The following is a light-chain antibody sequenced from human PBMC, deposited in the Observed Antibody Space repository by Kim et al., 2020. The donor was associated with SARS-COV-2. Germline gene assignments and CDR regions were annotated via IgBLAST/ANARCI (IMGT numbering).Light chain of an antibody. Sequence: DIQMTQSPSSLSASVGDRVTITCRASQAIFHLLAWYQQKPSKPPKVLIYGASSLHPGVPSRFSGSGSGTDFTLTISSLQPEDFATYYCQQYDSYPLTFGGGTKVDI. CDR2: GAS. V-gene: IGKV1D-16*01. J-gene: IGKJ4*01. CDR3: QQYDSYPLT. CDR1: QAIFHL.